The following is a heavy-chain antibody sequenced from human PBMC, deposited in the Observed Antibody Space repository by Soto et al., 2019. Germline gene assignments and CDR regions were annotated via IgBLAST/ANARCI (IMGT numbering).Heavy chain of an antibody. Sequence: SGPTLVNPTQTLTLTCTFSGFSLTTSGVGVGWIRQPPGKALEWLALIFWNDDERYSPSLKSRLTITKDTSKNQVVLTMTNMDPLDTATYYWVNTGYSYDPFGYWGRGTLVTVSS. CDR2: IFWNDDE. V-gene: IGHV2-5*01. D-gene: IGHD5-18*01. CDR3: VNTGYSYDPFGY. CDR1: GFSLTTSGVG. J-gene: IGHJ4*02.